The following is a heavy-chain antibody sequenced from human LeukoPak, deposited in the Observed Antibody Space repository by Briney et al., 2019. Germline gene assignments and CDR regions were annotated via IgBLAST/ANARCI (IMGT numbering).Heavy chain of an antibody. V-gene: IGHV4-39*01. D-gene: IGHD3-3*01. CDR2: IYYSGST. CDR3: AREGYDYDFWSGYYRRFDY. Sequence: PSETLSLTCTVSGGSISSSSYYWGWIRQPPGKGLEWIGSIYYSGSTYYNPSLKSRVTISVDTSKNQFSLKLSSVTAADTAVYCCAREGYDYDFWSGYYRRFDYWGQGTLVTVSS. J-gene: IGHJ4*02. CDR1: GGSISSSSYY.